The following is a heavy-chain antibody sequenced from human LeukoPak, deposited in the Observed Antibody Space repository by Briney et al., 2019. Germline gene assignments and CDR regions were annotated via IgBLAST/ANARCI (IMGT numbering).Heavy chain of an antibody. J-gene: IGHJ4*02. CDR2: ISGNGGST. CDR3: VKDNPPEIRGVPKFDY. V-gene: IGHV3-23*01. D-gene: IGHD3-10*01. Sequence: GGSLRLSCAASGFTFSRYAMSWVRQAPGKGLAWVSAISGNGGSTYYAASVKGRFTISRDNSKNTVYLQMSSLRAEDSAIYCCVKDNPPEIRGVPKFDYWGQGALVTVSS. CDR1: GFTFSRYA.